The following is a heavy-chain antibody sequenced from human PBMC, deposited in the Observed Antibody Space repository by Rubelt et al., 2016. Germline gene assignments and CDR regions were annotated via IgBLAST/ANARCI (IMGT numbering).Heavy chain of an antibody. CDR2: IYYSGTT. D-gene: IGHD2-8*01. Sequence: QGEESGPGLVKPSETLSLTCSVSGGSISSSSYYWGWIRQPPGKGLEWIGTIYYSGTTYYNPSLKSRVTISVDTSKNQFSLRLSSVTAADTAVYYCGRQMVSDGDDSWGQGTLVTVSS. CDR1: GGSISSSSYY. V-gene: IGHV4-39*01. CDR3: GRQMVSDGDDS. J-gene: IGHJ4*02.